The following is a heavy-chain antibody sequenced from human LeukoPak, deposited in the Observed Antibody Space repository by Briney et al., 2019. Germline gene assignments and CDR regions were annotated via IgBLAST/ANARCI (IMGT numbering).Heavy chain of an antibody. V-gene: IGHV1-8*01. D-gene: IGHD6-13*01. CDR2: MNPNSGNT. J-gene: IGHJ6*02. Sequence: ASVKVSCKASGYTFTSYDINWVRQATGQGLEWMGWMNPNSGNTGYAQKFQGRVTMTRNTSISIAYMELSSLRSEDTAVYYCARSLVGSSWYFDYYYYGMDVWGQGATVTVSS. CDR3: ARSLVGSSWYFDYYYYGMDV. CDR1: GYTFTSYD.